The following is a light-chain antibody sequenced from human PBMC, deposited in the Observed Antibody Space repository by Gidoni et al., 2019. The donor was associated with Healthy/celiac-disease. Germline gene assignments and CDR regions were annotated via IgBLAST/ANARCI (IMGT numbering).Light chain of an antibody. CDR1: QSISSW. Sequence: DIQMTQSPSTLSASAGDRVTITCRASQSISSWLAWYQQKPGKAPKLLIYKASSLESGVPSRFSGSGSGTEFTLTISSLQPDDFATYYCQQYNSYSWTFXQXTKVEIK. CDR3: QQYNSYSWT. V-gene: IGKV1-5*03. CDR2: KAS. J-gene: IGKJ1*01.